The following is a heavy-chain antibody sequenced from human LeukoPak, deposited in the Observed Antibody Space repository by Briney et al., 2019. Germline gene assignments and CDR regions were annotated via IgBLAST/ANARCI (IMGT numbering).Heavy chain of an antibody. CDR1: GGTFISYA. D-gene: IGHD6-13*01. V-gene: IGHV1-69*13. CDR3: ARDRRIAAAGTDPYYYYYYMDV. Sequence: SVKVSCKASGGTFISYAISWVRQAPGQGLEWMGGIIPIFGTANYARKFQGRVTITADESTSTAYMELSSLRSEDTAVYYCARDRRIAAAGTDPYYYYYYMDVWGKGTTVTVSS. CDR2: IIPIFGTA. J-gene: IGHJ6*03.